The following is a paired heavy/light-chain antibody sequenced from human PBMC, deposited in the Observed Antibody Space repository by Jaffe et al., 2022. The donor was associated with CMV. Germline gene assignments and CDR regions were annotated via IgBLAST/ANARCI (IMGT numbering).Heavy chain of an antibody. CDR2: IFYTGST. Sequence: QVLLQESGPGLVRPSQTLSLTCTVSGGSLDIGNYYWSWIRQHPAKGLEWLGYIFYTGSTYYNPSLESRLTMSLDTSNNQFSLKLSSVTAADTAVYYCARGHTYDIIRPAPIWFDPWGQGTLVTVSS. J-gene: IGHJ5*02. CDR3: ARGHTYDIIRPAPIWFDP. V-gene: IGHV4-31*03. D-gene: IGHD3-16*01. CDR1: GGSLDIGNYY.
Light chain of an antibody. CDR3: QQYGTSPLT. CDR1: QSVYSRY. CDR2: AAS. Sequence: EIVLTQSPDTLSLSPGERVTLSCRASQSVYSRYLAWYQQRPGQAPRLLIFAASTRATGIPDRFTGSGSETDFTLTISRLETEDFAVYYCQQYGTSPLTFGGGTKVEIK. J-gene: IGKJ4*01. V-gene: IGKV3-20*01.